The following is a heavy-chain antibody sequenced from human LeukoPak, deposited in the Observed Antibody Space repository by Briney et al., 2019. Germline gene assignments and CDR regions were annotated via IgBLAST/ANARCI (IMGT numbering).Heavy chain of an antibody. D-gene: IGHD1-26*01. CDR3: ARGRGGSYYFY. V-gene: IGHV4-34*01. CDR1: GGSFSGYY. Sequence: SETLSLTCAVYGGSFSGYYWSWIRQPPGKGLEWIGEINHSGSTNYNPSLKSRVTTSVDTSKNQFSLKLSSVTAADTAVYYCARGRGGSYYFYWGQGTLVTVSS. CDR2: INHSGST. J-gene: IGHJ4*02.